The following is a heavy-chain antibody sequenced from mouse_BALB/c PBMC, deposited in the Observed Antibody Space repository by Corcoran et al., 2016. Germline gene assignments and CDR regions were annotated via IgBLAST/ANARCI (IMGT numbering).Heavy chain of an antibody. Sequence: QIQLVQSGPELKKPGETVKISCKASGYTFTNYGMNWVKQAPGKGLKLMGWINTYTGEPTYADDFKGRFAFSLETSASTAYLQINNLKNDDMATYFFARSECNYAMDYWGQGTSVTVSS. CDR2: INTYTGEP. J-gene: IGHJ4*01. CDR1: GYTFTNYG. V-gene: IGHV9-1*02. CDR3: ARSECNYAMDY.